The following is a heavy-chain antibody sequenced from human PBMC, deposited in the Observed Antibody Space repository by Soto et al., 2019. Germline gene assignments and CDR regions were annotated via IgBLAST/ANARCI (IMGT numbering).Heavy chain of an antibody. D-gene: IGHD4-17*01. CDR3: ASDRYDYGDAGDS. V-gene: IGHV3-74*01. CDR1: GFTFSSYC. Sequence: EVQLVESGGGLVQPGGSLRLSCAAAGFTFSSYCMHWVRQAPGKGLVWVARINSDGSSRSYAESVKGRFTISRDNAKNTLYLQMNSLRAEDTAVYDCASDRYDYGDAGDSWGQGTLVTVSS. CDR2: INSDGSSR. J-gene: IGHJ4*02.